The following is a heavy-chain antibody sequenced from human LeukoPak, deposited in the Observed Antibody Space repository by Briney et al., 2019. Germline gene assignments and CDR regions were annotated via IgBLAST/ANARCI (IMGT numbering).Heavy chain of an antibody. D-gene: IGHD3-10*01. V-gene: IGHV3-23*01. CDR3: AKDWFRYYGSGSNFEY. CDR1: GFSFSTYA. CDR2: ISGTGGSI. J-gene: IGHJ4*02. Sequence: QPGGSLRLSCAASGFSFSTYAMNWVRQAPGKGLEWVSGISGTGGSIYYADSVKGRFTISRDNSKNTLYLQMDSLRAEDTAVYYCAKDWFRYYGSGSNFEYWGQGTLVTVSS.